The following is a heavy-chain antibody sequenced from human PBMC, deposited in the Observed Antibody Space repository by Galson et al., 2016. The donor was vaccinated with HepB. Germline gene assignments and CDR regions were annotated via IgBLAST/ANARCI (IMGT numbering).Heavy chain of an antibody. V-gene: IGHV4-59*01. D-gene: IGHD1-1*01. CDR3: ARSADTTVSRGLSAGWLDP. Sequence: SETLSLTCTVSGASISSGYWTWIRLRPEKGLEWIGYIYYSESTNYNPSLKTRVTISVDTSKNQFSLTLTSVTAADTAVYHCARSADTTVSRGLSAGWLDPWGQGTLVTVSS. J-gene: IGHJ5*02. CDR1: GASISSGY. CDR2: IYYSEST.